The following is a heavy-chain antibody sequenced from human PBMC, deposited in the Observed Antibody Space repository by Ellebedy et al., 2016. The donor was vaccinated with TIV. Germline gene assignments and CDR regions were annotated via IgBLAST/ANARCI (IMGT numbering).Heavy chain of an antibody. J-gene: IGHJ5*02. V-gene: IGHV1-46*01. CDR3: AKDSYGDYGWFDP. CDR2: INPSGGST. CDR1: GYTFTSYY. D-gene: IGHD4-17*01. Sequence: ASVKVSXXASGYTFTSYYMHWVRQAPGQGLEWMGIINPSGGSTSYAQKFQGRVTMTRDTSTSTVYMELSSLRSEDTAVYYCAKDSYGDYGWFDPWGQGTLVTVSS.